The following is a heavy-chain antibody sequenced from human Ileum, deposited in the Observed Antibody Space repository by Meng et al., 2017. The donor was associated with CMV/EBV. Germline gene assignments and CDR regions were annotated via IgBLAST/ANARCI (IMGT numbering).Heavy chain of an antibody. J-gene: IGHJ4*02. CDR2: LNPNSGST. CDR1: VTGNY. V-gene: IGHV1-2*02. CDR3: ARVAGIVVVPASDREFDY. D-gene: IGHD2-2*01. Sequence: VTGNYLEWVRQAPGQGLEWMGWLNPNSGSTNYAQKFQGRVTMTRDTSISTAYMELSRLRSDDTAVYYCARVAGIVVVPASDREFDYWGQGTLVTVSS.